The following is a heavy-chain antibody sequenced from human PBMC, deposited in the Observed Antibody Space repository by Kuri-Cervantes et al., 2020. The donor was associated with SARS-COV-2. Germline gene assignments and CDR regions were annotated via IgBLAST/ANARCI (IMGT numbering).Heavy chain of an antibody. CDR3: ARNPPRNYYDSSGPSGGWFDP. Sequence: SETLSLTCTVSGGSISSSSYYWGWIRQPHGKGREWIGYIYYSGSTNYNPSLTSRVTISVAASKNQSSLKLSSVTAADTAMYYCARNPPRNYYDSSGPSGGWFDPWGQGTLVTVSS. D-gene: IGHD3-22*01. J-gene: IGHJ5*02. CDR2: IYYSGST. V-gene: IGHV4-61*05. CDR1: GGSISSSSYY.